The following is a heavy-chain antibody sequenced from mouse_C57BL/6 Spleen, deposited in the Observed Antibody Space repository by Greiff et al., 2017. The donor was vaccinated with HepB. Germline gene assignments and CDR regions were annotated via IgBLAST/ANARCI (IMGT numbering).Heavy chain of an antibody. D-gene: IGHD2-1*01. J-gene: IGHJ2*01. CDR1: GFTFSSYA. CDR3: ARDYYGNYDYFDY. Sequence: DVMLVESGGGLVKPGGSLKLSCAASGFTFSSYAMSWVRQTPEKRLEWVATISDGGSYTYYPDNVKGRFTISRDNAKNNLYLQMSHLKSEDTAMYYCARDYYGNYDYFDYWGQGTTLTVSS. V-gene: IGHV5-4*01. CDR2: ISDGGSYT.